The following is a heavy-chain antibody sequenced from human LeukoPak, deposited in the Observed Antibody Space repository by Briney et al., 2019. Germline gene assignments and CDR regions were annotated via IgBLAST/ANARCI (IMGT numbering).Heavy chain of an antibody. Sequence: ASVKVSCKAYGYTFTSYYMHWVRQAPGQGLEWMGIINPSGGSTSYAQKFQGRVTMTRDMSTSTVYMELSSLRSEDTAVYYCARSPLDSSGYFSVWYFDYWGQGTLVTVSS. V-gene: IGHV1-46*01. CDR1: GYTFTSYY. CDR2: INPSGGST. CDR3: ARSPLDSSGYFSVWYFDY. J-gene: IGHJ4*02. D-gene: IGHD3-22*01.